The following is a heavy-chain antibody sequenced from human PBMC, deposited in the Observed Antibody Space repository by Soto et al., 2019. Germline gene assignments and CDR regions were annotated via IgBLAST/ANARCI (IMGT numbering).Heavy chain of an antibody. V-gene: IGHV1-69*01. J-gene: IGHJ6*02. CDR3: SHAEQRYYYYYGMDV. CDR1: GCTFSSYA. Sequence: QVQLVQSGAEVKKPGSSVKVSCKASGCTFSSYAISWVRQAPGQGLEWMGGIIPIFGTANYAQKFQGRVTITADESTRTAYMELSSLRSEDRAVYYCSHAEQRYYYYYGMDVWGQWTTVTASS. CDR2: IIPIFGTA.